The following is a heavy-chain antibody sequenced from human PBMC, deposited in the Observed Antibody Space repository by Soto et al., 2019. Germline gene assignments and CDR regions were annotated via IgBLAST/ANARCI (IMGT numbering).Heavy chain of an antibody. CDR2: ISGSGGRT. Sequence: PGGSLRLSCAASGFTFSSYAMSWVRQAPGKGLEWVSAISGSGGRTYYADSVKGRFIISRDNSKNTLYLQMSSLRAEDTAVYYCAKVQFTIFGNFDYWGQGTPVTVSS. CDR3: AKVQFTIFGNFDY. D-gene: IGHD3-3*01. CDR1: GFTFSSYA. J-gene: IGHJ4*02. V-gene: IGHV3-23*01.